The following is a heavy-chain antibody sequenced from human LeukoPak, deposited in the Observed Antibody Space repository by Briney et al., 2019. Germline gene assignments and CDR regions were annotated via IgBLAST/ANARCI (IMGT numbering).Heavy chain of an antibody. J-gene: IGHJ4*02. D-gene: IGHD6-13*01. CDR1: GFTLSSYS. CDR2: ISSSSSTI. CDR3: ARAGGIAAAEYYFDY. Sequence: GGSLRLSCAASGFTLSSYSMNWVRQAPGKGLEWVSYISSSSSTIYYADSVKGRFTISRDNAKNSLYLQMNSLRAADTAVYYCARAGGIAAAEYYFDYWGQGTLVTVSS. V-gene: IGHV3-48*01.